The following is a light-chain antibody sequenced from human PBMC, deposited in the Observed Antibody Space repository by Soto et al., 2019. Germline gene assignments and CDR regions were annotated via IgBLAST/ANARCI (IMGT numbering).Light chain of an antibody. CDR3: QQSFNSPT. J-gene: IGKJ2*01. CDR1: QNIDNL. V-gene: IGKV1-39*01. CDR2: GTS. Sequence: DIQMTQSPSSLSASVGDRVTLTCRASQNIDNLLNWYHHKPGKAPKLLISGTSTLESGVPPGFSGSGSGTVFTLTISSLQAEHVGIYYCQQSFNSPTFGQGKKLEIK.